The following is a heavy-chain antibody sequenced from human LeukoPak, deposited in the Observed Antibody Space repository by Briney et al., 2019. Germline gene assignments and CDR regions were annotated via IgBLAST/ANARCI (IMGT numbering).Heavy chain of an antibody. CDR2: ISGSGSST. J-gene: IGHJ6*01. V-gene: IGHV3-23*01. D-gene: IGHD1-26*01. Sequence: GGSLRLSCAASGFTFSSYAMSWVRQAPGKGLEWVSAISGSGSSTYYADSVKGRFTISRDNSKNTLYLEMNSLRAEDTAIYYCAKMKGHPLPKYYMDVWGQGTTVTVSS. CDR3: AKMKGHPLPKYYMDV. CDR1: GFTFSSYA.